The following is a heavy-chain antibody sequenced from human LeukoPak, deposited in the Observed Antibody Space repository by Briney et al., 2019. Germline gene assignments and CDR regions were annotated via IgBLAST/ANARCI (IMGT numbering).Heavy chain of an antibody. CDR1: GGSISSSSYY. J-gene: IGHJ5*02. Sequence: PSETLSLTCTVSGGSISSSSYYWGWIRQPPGKGLEWIGSIYYSGSTYYNPSLKSRVTISVDTSKNQFSLKLSSVTAADTAVYYCARALGASGSSIPGWFDPWGQGTLVTVSS. CDR2: IYYSGST. CDR3: ARALGASGSSIPGWFDP. V-gene: IGHV4-39*07. D-gene: IGHD1-26*01.